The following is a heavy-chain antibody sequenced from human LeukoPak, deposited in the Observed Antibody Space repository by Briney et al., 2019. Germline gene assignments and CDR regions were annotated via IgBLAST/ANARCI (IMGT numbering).Heavy chain of an antibody. V-gene: IGHV3-74*01. Sequence: GGSLRLSCAASGFTFSSYSMNWVRQAPGKGLAWVSRVGSDGTTTRYADSVKGRFTISRDNAKNTVYLQMNSLRAEDTAVYYCARIITAAAADCWGQGTLVAVSS. CDR2: VGSDGTTT. D-gene: IGHD6-13*01. J-gene: IGHJ4*02. CDR3: ARIITAAAADC. CDR1: GFTFSSYS.